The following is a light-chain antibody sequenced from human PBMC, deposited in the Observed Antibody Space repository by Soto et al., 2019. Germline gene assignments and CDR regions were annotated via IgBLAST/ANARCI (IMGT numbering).Light chain of an antibody. J-gene: IGKJ1*01. CDR1: QSVSSNY. CDR3: QQYNNWPQT. Sequence: EIVLTQSPGTLSLSPGERATLSCRASQSVSSNYLAWYQQKPGQAPRLLIYGASSRATGIPDRFSGSGSGTEFTLTISRLEPEDFAVYYCQQYNNWPQTFGQGTKVDIK. V-gene: IGKV3-20*01. CDR2: GAS.